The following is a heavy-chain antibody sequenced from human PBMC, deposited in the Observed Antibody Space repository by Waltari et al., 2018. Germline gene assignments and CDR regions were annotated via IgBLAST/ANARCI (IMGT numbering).Heavy chain of an antibody. J-gene: IGHJ6*02. CDR2: ISAYNGNT. Sequence: QVQLVQSGAEVKKPGASVKVSCKASGYTFTSYGISWVRQAPGQGLEWMGGISAYNGNTNYAQKLQGRGTMTTDTSTSTAYMELRSLRSDDTAVYYCARIWVQGLSLRYGMDVWGQGTTVTVSS. V-gene: IGHV1-18*01. D-gene: IGHD3-10*01. CDR1: GYTFTSYG. CDR3: ARIWVQGLSLRYGMDV.